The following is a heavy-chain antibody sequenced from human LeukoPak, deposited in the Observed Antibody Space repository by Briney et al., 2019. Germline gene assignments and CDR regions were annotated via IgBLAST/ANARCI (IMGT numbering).Heavy chain of an antibody. D-gene: IGHD5-24*01. J-gene: IGHJ4*02. CDR2: ISAYNGNT. V-gene: IGHV1-18*01. CDR3: ARDRDGYNFPEPLDY. Sequence: ASVKVSCKASGYTFTSYGISWVRQAPGQGLEWMGWISAYNGNTNYAQKLQGRVTMTTDTSTSTAYMELRSLRSDGTAVYYCARDRDGYNFPEPLDYWGQGTLVTVSS. CDR1: GYTFTSYG.